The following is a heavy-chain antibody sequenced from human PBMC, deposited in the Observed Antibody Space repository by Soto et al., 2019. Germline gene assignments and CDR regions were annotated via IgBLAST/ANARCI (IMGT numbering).Heavy chain of an antibody. CDR3: AREIKVGYCSSTSCYERYYYYYGMDV. CDR2: ISAYNGNT. V-gene: IGHV1-18*01. D-gene: IGHD2-2*01. Sequence: ASVKVSCKASGYTFTSYGISWVRQAPGQGLEWMGWISAYNGNTNYAQKLQGRVTMTTDTSTSTAYMELRSLRSDDTAVYYCAREIKVGYCSSTSCYERYYYYYGMDVWGQGTTVTVYS. J-gene: IGHJ6*02. CDR1: GYTFTSYG.